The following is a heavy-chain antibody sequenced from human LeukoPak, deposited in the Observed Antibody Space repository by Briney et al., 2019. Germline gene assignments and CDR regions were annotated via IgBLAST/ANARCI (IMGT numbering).Heavy chain of an antibody. CDR3: FIYDSSGYCLRDY. CDR2: IRSKANSYAT. CDR1: GFTFSGSA. D-gene: IGHD3-22*01. V-gene: IGHV3-73*01. J-gene: IGHJ4*02. Sequence: PGGSLRLSCAASGFTFSGSAMHWVRQAPGKGLEWVGRIRSKANSYATAYAASVKGRFTISRDDSKNTAYLQMNNLKTEDTAVYYCFIYDSSGYCLRDYWGQGTLVTVSS.